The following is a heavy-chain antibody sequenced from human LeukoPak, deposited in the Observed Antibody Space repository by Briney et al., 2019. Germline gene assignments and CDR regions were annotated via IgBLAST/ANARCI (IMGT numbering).Heavy chain of an antibody. J-gene: IGHJ4*02. CDR1: GFTFSAYS. CDR3: ARAQKGGYYDSSGYDY. Sequence: GGPLRLSCAASGFTFSAYSMNWVRQAPEKGLEWVSYISSSSNTIYYADSVQGRFTISRDNAKNSLYLQMNSLRAEDTAVYYCARAQKGGYYDSSGYDYWGQGTLVTVSA. D-gene: IGHD3-22*01. V-gene: IGHV3-48*01. CDR2: ISSSSNTI.